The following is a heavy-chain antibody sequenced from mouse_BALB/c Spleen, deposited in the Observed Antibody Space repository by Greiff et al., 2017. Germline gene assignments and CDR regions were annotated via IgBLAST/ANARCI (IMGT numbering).Heavy chain of an antibody. V-gene: IGHV5-6-5*01. CDR1: GFTFSSYA. Sequence: EVKLVESGGGLVKPGGSLKLSCAASGFTFSSYAMSWVRQTPEKRLEWVASISSGGSTYYPDSVKGRFTISRDNARNILYLQMSSLRSEDTAMYYCARVNDGYYDYAMDYWGQGTSVTVSS. D-gene: IGHD2-3*01. J-gene: IGHJ4*01. CDR3: ARVNDGYYDYAMDY. CDR2: ISSGGST.